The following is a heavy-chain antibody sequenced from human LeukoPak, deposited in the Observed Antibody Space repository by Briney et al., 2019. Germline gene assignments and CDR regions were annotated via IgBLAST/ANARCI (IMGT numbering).Heavy chain of an antibody. J-gene: IGHJ6*02. Sequence: GASVKVSCKASGGTFSSYAIRWVRQAPGQGLEWMGRIIPILGIANYAQKFQGRVTITADKSTSTAYMELSSLRSEDTAVYYCATGMVRGVITARMDVWGQGTTVTVSS. CDR2: IIPILGIA. CDR3: ATGMVRGVITARMDV. D-gene: IGHD3-10*01. V-gene: IGHV1-69*04. CDR1: GGTFSSYA.